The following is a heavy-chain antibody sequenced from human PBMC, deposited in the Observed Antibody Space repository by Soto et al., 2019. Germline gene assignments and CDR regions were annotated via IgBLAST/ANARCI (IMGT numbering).Heavy chain of an antibody. Sequence: EVQLVESGGGLVPPGGSVRLSFAAPGFFFKMFWMPWFPQIPGRGLVWISRIYNDGSNTDYADSVKGRFTISRDNVNDTLYLQMNNLRAEDSGLYYCTRGPRPISTGTGAYWGQGTQVTVSS. CDR3: TRGPRPISTGTGAY. V-gene: IGHV3-74*01. CDR2: IYNDGSNT. D-gene: IGHD3-10*01. CDR1: GFFFKMFW. J-gene: IGHJ4*02.